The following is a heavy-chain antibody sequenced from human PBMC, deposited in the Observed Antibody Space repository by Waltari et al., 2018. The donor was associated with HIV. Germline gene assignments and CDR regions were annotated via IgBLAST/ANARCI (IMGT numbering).Heavy chain of an antibody. CDR2: FFYGGGRSEGGGA. CDR3: ARPPQTGDLGDY. V-gene: IGHV4-39*01. D-gene: IGHD7-27*01. J-gene: IGHJ4*02. Sequence: QLQLHASGPGVVKPSETLSLTCTVSGGSIGDSSSYGAWLRQTPGKGREWIGSFFYGGGRSEGGGASYLPSLISRLSISVETFRNQLALKLRSVNATDTAVYFCARPPQTGDLGDYWGRGTLVTVS. CDR1: GGSIGDSSSY.